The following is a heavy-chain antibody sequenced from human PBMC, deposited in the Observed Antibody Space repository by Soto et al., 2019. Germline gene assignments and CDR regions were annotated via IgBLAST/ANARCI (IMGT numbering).Heavy chain of an antibody. CDR3: AKTITSSRSIVVVSAARRFDY. Sequence: PGGSLRLSCAASGFIFSNYAMSWVRQAPGKGLEWVSAIGGSGGSTYYADSVKGRFTISRDNSNNTLYLQMGSLRAEDTAVYYCAKTITSSRSIVVVSAARRFDYWGQGTLVTVSS. CDR2: IGGSGGST. V-gene: IGHV3-23*01. CDR1: GFIFSNYA. J-gene: IGHJ4*02. D-gene: IGHD2-15*01.